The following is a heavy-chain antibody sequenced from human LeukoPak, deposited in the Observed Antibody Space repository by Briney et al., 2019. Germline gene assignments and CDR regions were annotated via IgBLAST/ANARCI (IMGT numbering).Heavy chain of an antibody. CDR1: GFTFSSYG. CDR2: IWYDGSNK. Sequence: GGSQRLSCAASGFTFSSYGMHWVRQAPGKGLEWVAVIWYDGSNKYYADSVKGRFTISRDNSKNTLYLQMNSLRAEDTAVYYCASHYDSSGFDYWGQGTLVTVSS. D-gene: IGHD3-22*01. J-gene: IGHJ4*02. V-gene: IGHV3-33*01. CDR3: ASHYDSSGFDY.